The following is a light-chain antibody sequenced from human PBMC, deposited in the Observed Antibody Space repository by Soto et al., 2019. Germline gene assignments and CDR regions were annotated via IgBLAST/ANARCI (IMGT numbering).Light chain of an antibody. Sequence: QSVLTQPPSASGSPGQSVTISCTGTSSDVGGYNYDSWYQQHPGKAPKLMIYEVNKRPSGVPDRFSGSKSGNTASLTVSGLQAEDEADYYCTSYAGSNNFVVFGGGTKLTVL. CDR2: EVN. V-gene: IGLV2-8*01. J-gene: IGLJ2*01. CDR3: TSYAGSNNFVV. CDR1: SSDVGGYNY.